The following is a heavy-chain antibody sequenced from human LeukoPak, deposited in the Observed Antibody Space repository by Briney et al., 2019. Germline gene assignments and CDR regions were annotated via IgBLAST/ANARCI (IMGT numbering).Heavy chain of an antibody. CDR3: ATSVRVPYGMDV. Sequence: ASVKVSCKASGYTFTSYYMHWVRQAPGQGLEWMGWISAYNGNTNYAQKLQGRVTMTTDTSTSTAYMELRSLRSDDTAVYYCATSVRVPYGMDVWGQGTTVTVSS. V-gene: IGHV1-18*04. J-gene: IGHJ6*02. CDR1: GYTFTSYY. D-gene: IGHD3-10*01. CDR2: ISAYNGNT.